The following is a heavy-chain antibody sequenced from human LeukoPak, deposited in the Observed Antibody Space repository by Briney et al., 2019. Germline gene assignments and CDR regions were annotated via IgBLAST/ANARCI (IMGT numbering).Heavy chain of an antibody. J-gene: IGHJ6*03. D-gene: IGHD2-2*01. CDR1: GGSISSSSYY. CDR3: ARGLLGYCSSTSCYRGPKEGWYYYYMDV. Sequence: NASETLSLTCTVSGGSISSSSYYWGWIRQPPGKGLEWIGSIYYSGSTYYNPSLKSRVTISVDTSKNQFSLKLSSVTAADTAVYYCARGLLGYCSSTSCYRGPKEGWYYYYMDVWGKGTTVTVSS. CDR2: IYYSGST. V-gene: IGHV4-39*01.